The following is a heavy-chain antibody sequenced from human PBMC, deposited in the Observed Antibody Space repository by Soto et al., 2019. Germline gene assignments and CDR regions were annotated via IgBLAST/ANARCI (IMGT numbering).Heavy chain of an antibody. CDR2: ISYGGST. J-gene: IGHJ4*02. CDR3: SRGILV. D-gene: IGHD3-16*01. Sequence: QVQLQESGPGLVKPSQTLSLTCTVSGGSINSGGYCWSWIRQHPGKGLGWIGCISYGGSTSYNPSLKSRVTVSVDTSKNQFSLKLTSVTAADTAVYYWSRGILVWGQGALITVSS. V-gene: IGHV4-31*03. CDR1: GGSINSGGYC.